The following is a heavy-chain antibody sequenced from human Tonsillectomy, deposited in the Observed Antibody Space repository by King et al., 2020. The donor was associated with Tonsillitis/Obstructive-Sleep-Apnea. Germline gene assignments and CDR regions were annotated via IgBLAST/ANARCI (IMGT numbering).Heavy chain of an antibody. D-gene: IGHD3-22*01. CDR3: ARDYYDSSGYYHGYFQH. V-gene: IGHV1-18*01. CDR2: SRPNNGDT. Sequence: QLVQSGPEVKKPGASVKVSCKASGYTFTSYDITWVRQAPGQGLEWMGWSRPNNGDTNYAQKLQGRVTMTSDTSTSKAYMELRSLSSDDTAFYYCARDYYDSSGYYHGYFQHWGQGTLVTVSS. CDR1: GYTFTSYD. J-gene: IGHJ1*01.